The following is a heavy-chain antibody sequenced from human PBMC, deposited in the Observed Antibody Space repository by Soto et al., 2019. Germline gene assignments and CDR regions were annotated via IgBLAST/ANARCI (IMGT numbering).Heavy chain of an antibody. CDR2: IYYSGST. J-gene: IGHJ4*02. Sequence: SETLSLTCTVSGGSISSSSYYWGWIRQPPGKGLEWIGSIYYSGSTYYNPSLKSRVTISVDTSKNQFSLKLSSVTAADTAVYYCARQPPADDYIWGSYRPRTCFDYWGQGTLVTVSS. D-gene: IGHD3-16*02. V-gene: IGHV4-39*01. CDR3: ARQPPADDYIWGSYRPRTCFDY. CDR1: GGSISSSSYY.